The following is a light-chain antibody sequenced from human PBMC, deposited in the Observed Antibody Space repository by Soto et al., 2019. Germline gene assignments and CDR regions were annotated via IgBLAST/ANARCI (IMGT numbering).Light chain of an antibody. J-gene: IGKJ4*01. CDR1: QSLLHSNGYNY. CDR2: LGS. Sequence: VMTQSPLSLPVTPGEPASISCRSSQSLLHSNGYNYLDWYLQKPGQSPQLLIYLGSNRASGVPDRFSGSGSGTDFTLKISRVEAEDVGVYYCMQALQTPLTFGGGTKVDIK. V-gene: IGKV2-28*01. CDR3: MQALQTPLT.